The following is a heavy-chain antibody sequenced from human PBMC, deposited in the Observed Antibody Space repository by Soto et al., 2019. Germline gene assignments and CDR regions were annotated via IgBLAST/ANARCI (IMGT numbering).Heavy chain of an antibody. D-gene: IGHD3-10*01. V-gene: IGHV3-21*01. Sequence: EVQLVESGGGLVKPGGSLRLSCAASGFTFSSYNMNWVRQAPGKGLEWVSSISSSSSYKYYADSVKGRFTISRDNAKNSLYLQMNSLRAEDTAVYYCARDRPAPSGGFDPWGQGTLVTVSS. CDR2: ISSSSSYK. J-gene: IGHJ5*02. CDR3: ARDRPAPSGGFDP. CDR1: GFTFSSYN.